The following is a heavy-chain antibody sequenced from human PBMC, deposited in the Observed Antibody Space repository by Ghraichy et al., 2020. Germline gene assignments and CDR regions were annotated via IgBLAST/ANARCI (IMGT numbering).Heavy chain of an antibody. D-gene: IGHD3-3*01. J-gene: IGHJ4*02. V-gene: IGHV4-34*01. CDR3: ARGTTYYDFWSGYYPFPYYYDY. Sequence: SETLSLTCAVYGGSFSGYYWSWIRQPPGKGLEWFGEINHSGCTNYNPSLKSRVTISVDTSKNQFYLKLSSVTAADTAVYYCARGTTYYDFWSGYYPFPYYYDYWGQGNVVTGSS. CDR1: GGSFSGYY. CDR2: INHSGCT.